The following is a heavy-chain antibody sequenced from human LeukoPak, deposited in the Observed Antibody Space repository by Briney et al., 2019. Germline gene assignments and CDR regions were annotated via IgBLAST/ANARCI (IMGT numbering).Heavy chain of an antibody. J-gene: IGHJ4*02. CDR2: LSGSGSSA. Sequence: PGGSLRLSCAASGFTFSTYAMSWVRQARGKGREWVSGLSGSGSSAYYADSVKGRFTISRDNSKNTLYLQMNSLRPEDTAVYYCAKGLTNLGDDWGQGTLVTVSS. V-gene: IGHV3-23*01. D-gene: IGHD3-9*01. CDR1: GFTFSTYA. CDR3: AKGLTNLGDD.